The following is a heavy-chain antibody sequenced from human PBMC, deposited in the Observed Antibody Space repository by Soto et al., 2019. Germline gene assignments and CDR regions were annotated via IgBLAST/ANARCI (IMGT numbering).Heavy chain of an antibody. CDR2: IYYSGST. D-gene: IGHD6-6*01. Sequence: SETLSLTCTVSGGSIRSYYWSWIRQPPGKGLEWIGYIYYSGSTNYNPSLKSRVTISVDTSKNQFSLKLSSVTAADTAVYYCARALFRRSTWFDPWGQGTLVTVSS. V-gene: IGHV4-59*01. J-gene: IGHJ5*02. CDR3: ARALFRRSTWFDP. CDR1: GGSIRSYY.